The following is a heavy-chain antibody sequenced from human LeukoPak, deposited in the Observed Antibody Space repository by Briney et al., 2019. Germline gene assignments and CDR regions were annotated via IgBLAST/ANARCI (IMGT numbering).Heavy chain of an antibody. D-gene: IGHD6-19*01. J-gene: IGHJ4*02. Sequence: ASVKVSCKVSGGTFSSYTISWVRQAPGQGLEWMGRIIPILGIANYAQKFQGRVTITADKSTSTAYMELSSLRSEDTAVYYCARDVEVAGLRGFDYWGQGTLVTVSS. V-gene: IGHV1-69*04. CDR2: IIPILGIA. CDR3: ARDVEVAGLRGFDY. CDR1: GGTFSSYT.